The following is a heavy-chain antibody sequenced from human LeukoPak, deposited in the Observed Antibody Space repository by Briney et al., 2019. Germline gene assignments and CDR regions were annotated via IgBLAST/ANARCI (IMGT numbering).Heavy chain of an antibody. CDR3: ARDYYDSSGSPEVDY. CDR2: ISAYNGNT. Sequence: ASVKVSCKASGYTFTSYGISWVRQAPGQGLEWMGWISAYNGNTNYAQKLQGRVTMTTDTSTSTAYMELRSLRSDDTAVYYCARDYYDSSGSPEVDYWGQGTLVTVSS. D-gene: IGHD3-22*01. J-gene: IGHJ4*02. CDR1: GYTFTSYG. V-gene: IGHV1-18*01.